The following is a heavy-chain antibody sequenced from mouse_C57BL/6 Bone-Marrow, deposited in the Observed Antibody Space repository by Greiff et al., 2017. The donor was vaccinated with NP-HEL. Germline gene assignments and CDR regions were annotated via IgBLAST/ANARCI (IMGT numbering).Heavy chain of an antibody. D-gene: IGHD1-1*01. CDR2: IDPENGDT. J-gene: IGHJ2*01. CDR1: GFNIKDDY. Sequence: EVQLQQSGAELVRPGASVKLSCTASGFNIKDDYMHWVKQRPEQGLEWIGWIDPENGDTEYASKFQGKATITADTSSNTAYLQLSSLTSEDTAVYYCTTSTVVDNWGQGTTLTVSS. CDR3: TTSTVVDN. V-gene: IGHV14-4*01.